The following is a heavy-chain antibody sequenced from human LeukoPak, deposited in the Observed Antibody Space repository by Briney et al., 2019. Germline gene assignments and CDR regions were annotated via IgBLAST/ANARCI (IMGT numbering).Heavy chain of an antibody. D-gene: IGHD2-15*01. CDR3: ARDLCSGGSCYWRFDY. CDR2: TYYRSKWNN. V-gene: IGHV6-1*01. Sequence: QTLSLTCAISGDTVSSNIAAWNWIRQSSSRGLEWLGRTYYRSKWNNDYAVSVKSRISINPDTSKNQFSLQLNSVTPEDTAVYYCARDLCSGGSCYWRFDYWGQGTLVTVPS. J-gene: IGHJ4*02. CDR1: GDTVSSNIAA.